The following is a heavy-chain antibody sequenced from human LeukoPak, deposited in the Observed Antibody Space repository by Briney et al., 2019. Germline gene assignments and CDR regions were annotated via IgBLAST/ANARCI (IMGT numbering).Heavy chain of an antibody. J-gene: IGHJ4*02. CDR2: IIPIFGTA. D-gene: IGHD5-12*01. V-gene: IGHV1-69*05. CDR1: GGTFSSYA. Sequence: GASVKVSCKASGGTFSSYAISWVRQAPGQGLEWMGGIIPIFGTANYAQKFQGRVTITTDESTSTAYMELSSLRSEDTAVYYCASDGERPIYSGYPYAPRPTPYYFDYWGQGTLVTVSS. CDR3: ASDGERPIYSGYPYAPRPTPYYFDY.